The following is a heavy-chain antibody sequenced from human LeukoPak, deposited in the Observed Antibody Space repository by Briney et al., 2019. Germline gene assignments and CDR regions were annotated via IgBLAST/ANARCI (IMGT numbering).Heavy chain of an antibody. CDR3: ARNGGYDSTTKYYFDY. CDR2: IIPIFGTA. V-gene: IGHV1-69*01. Sequence: GSSVTVSCTASGGTFSIYAISWVRLAPGQGLEWMGGIIPIFGTANYAQKFQGRVTITADESTSTTYMELSSLRSEDTAVYYCARNGGYDSTTKYYFDYWGQGTLVTVSS. D-gene: IGHD5-12*01. CDR1: GGTFSIYA. J-gene: IGHJ4*02.